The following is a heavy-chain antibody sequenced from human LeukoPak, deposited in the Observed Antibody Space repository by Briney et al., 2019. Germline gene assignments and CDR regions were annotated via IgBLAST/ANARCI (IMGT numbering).Heavy chain of an antibody. V-gene: IGHV3-23*01. CDR1: GFTISIYN. D-gene: IGHD3-10*01. J-gene: IGHJ5*02. CDR2: ISGTDGNT. Sequence: GGSLRLSCAASGFTISIYNRTWVRQAPGKGLEWVSVISGTDGNTYYADSVKGRFTISRDNSKNTLFLQMNSLRAEDTAIYYCAKAGVGVFSWGRGALVTASP. CDR3: AKAGVGVFS.